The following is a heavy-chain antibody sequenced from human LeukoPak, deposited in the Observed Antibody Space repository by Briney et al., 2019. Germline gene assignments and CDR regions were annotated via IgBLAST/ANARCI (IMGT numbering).Heavy chain of an antibody. Sequence: PSETLSLTCTVSGGSISSYYWSWIRQPAGKGLEWLGRIYTSGSSNYNPSLKSRVTMSVDTSKNQFSLKLSSVTAADTAVYFCARDRGGDYYYFYGMDVWGQGTTVTVSS. CDR2: IYTSGSS. D-gene: IGHD2-21*02. V-gene: IGHV4-4*07. J-gene: IGHJ6*02. CDR1: GGSISSYY. CDR3: ARDRGGDYYYFYGMDV.